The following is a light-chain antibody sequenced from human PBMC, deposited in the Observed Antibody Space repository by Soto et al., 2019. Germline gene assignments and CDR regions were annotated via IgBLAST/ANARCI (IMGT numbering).Light chain of an antibody. CDR1: SSDVGNYNL. Sequence: QSALTQPASVSGSPGQSITISCTGTSSDVGNYNLVSWYQQYPGKAPKLIIYATRKRPSGVSNRYSGSKSGNTASLTISGLQAEDEATYHCCSYAGSITFTFGGGTKVTVL. J-gene: IGLJ2*01. V-gene: IGLV2-23*02. CDR2: ATR. CDR3: CSYAGSITFT.